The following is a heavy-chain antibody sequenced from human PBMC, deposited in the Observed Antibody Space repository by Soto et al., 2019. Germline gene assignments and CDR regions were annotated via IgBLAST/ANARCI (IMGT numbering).Heavy chain of an antibody. D-gene: IGHD2-15*01. CDR2: IYYSGST. CDR3: ARHPIGYCSGGSCYSFLWWFDP. V-gene: IGHV4-39*01. J-gene: IGHJ5*02. Sequence: PSETLSLTCTVSGGSISSSSYYWGWIRQPPGKGLEWIGSIYYSGSTYYNPSLKSRVTISVDTSKNQFSLKLSSVTAADTAVYYCARHPIGYCSGGSCYSFLWWFDPWGQGTLVTVSS. CDR1: GGSISSSSYY.